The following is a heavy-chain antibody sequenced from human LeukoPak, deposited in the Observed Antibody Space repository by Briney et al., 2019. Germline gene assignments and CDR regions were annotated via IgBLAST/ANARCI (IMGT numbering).Heavy chain of an antibody. CDR3: AGGAGWTSDI. D-gene: IGHD6-19*01. CDR1: GFTFSRYW. J-gene: IGHJ3*02. V-gene: IGHV3-7*01. CDR2: IKQDGSEK. Sequence: GGSLRLSCAASGFTFSRYWMNWVRQAPGKGLEWLANIKQDGSEKYYVDSAKGRFTISRDNAQNLVYLQLNSLRADDTAVYYCAGGAGWTSDIWGQGTLVIVSS.